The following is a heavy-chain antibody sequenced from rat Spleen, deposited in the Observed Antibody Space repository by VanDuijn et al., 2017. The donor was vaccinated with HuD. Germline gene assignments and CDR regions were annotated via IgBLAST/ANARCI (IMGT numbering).Heavy chain of an antibody. D-gene: IGHD3-1*01. CDR3: TRSLHLANVDY. CDR2: IWGDGST. V-gene: IGHV2-1*01. Sequence: QVQLKESGPGLVQPSQTLSLTCTVSGFSLTSNSVPWVRQPPGNGLEWMGGIWGDGSTEYNSGLKSRLSSSRDTSKSQVFLKMNSLQTEDTAIYYCTRSLHLANVDYRGQGVMVTVSS. J-gene: IGHJ2*01. CDR1: GFSLTSNS.